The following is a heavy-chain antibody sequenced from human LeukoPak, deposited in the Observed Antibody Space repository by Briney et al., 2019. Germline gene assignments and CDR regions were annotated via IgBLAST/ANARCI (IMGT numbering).Heavy chain of an antibody. D-gene: IGHD2-2*01. CDR2: IYPGDSDT. Sequence: GESLKISCKGSGYSFSNYWIGWVRQMPGKGLEWMGIIYPGDSDTRYSPSFQGQVTISADKSISTAYLQWSSLKASDTAMYYCARFLGYCSSTSCYEEPNWFDPWGQGTLVTVSS. CDR1: GYSFSNYW. CDR3: ARFLGYCSSTSCYEEPNWFDP. J-gene: IGHJ5*02. V-gene: IGHV5-51*01.